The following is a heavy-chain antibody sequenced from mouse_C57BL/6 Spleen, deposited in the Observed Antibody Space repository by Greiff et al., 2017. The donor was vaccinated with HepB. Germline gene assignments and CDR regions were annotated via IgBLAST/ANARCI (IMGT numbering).Heavy chain of an antibody. V-gene: IGHV5-9*01. D-gene: IGHD1-1*01. J-gene: IGHJ4*01. CDR1: GFTFSSYT. Sequence: EVQLVESGGGLVKPGGSLKLSCAASGFTFSSYTMSWVRQTPEKRLEWVATISGGGGNTYYPDSVKGRFTISRDNAKNTLYLQMSSLRSEDTALYYCARYDYYGSSYLYYAMDYWGQGTSVTVSS. CDR2: ISGGGGNT. CDR3: ARYDYYGSSYLYYAMDY.